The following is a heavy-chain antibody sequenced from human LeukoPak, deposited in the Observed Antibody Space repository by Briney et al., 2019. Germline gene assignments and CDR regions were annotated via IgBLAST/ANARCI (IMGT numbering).Heavy chain of an antibody. V-gene: IGHV4-34*01. CDR3: ARASITATGNPNWFDP. J-gene: IGHJ5*02. CDR2: INHSRST. D-gene: IGHD6-13*01. Sequence: SETLSLTCAVYGGSFSPYYWSWIRQSPDKGLEWIGEINHSRSTNYNPPLKSRVTMSVDTSKNQFSLKLSAVTAADTAVYYCARASITATGNPNWFDPWGQGILVTVSS. CDR1: GGSFSPYY.